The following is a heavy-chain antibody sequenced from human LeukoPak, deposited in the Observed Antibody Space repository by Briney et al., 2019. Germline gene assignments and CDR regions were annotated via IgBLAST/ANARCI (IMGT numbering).Heavy chain of an antibody. CDR3: ARARYYYDSSGYWPRGYYFDY. V-gene: IGHV4-31*03. CDR2: IYYSGST. J-gene: IGHJ4*02. D-gene: IGHD3-22*01. Sequence: TSQTLSLTCTVSGGSISSGGYYWSWIRQHPGKGLEWIGYIYYSGSTYYNPSLKSRVTISVDTSKNQFSLKLSSVTAADTAVYYCARARYYYDSSGYWPRGYYFDYWGQGTLVTVSS. CDR1: GGSISSGGYY.